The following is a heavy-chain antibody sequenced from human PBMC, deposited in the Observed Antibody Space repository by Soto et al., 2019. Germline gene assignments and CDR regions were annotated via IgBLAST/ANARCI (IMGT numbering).Heavy chain of an antibody. CDR1: GYTFTSYG. D-gene: IGHD2-2*01. J-gene: IGHJ6*02. Sequence: SVKVSCKASGYTFTSYGISWVRQAPGQGLEWMGWISAYNGNTNYAQKLQGRVTMTTDTSTSTAYMELRSLRSDDTAVYYCARQIWESPFIVVARDYYYYGMDVWGQGTTVTVSS. CDR2: ISAYNGNT. V-gene: IGHV1-18*01. CDR3: ARQIWESPFIVVARDYYYYGMDV.